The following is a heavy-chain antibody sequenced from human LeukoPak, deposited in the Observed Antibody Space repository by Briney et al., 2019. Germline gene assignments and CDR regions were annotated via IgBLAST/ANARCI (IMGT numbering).Heavy chain of an antibody. V-gene: IGHV4-34*01. D-gene: IGHD6-13*01. CDR3: ARGASYSSSWYPDY. Sequence: SETLSLTCAVYGGSFSGYYWSWIRQPPGKGLEWIGEINHSGSTNYNPSLKSRVTISVDTSKSQFSLKLSSVTAADTAVYYCARGASYSSSWYPDYWGQGTLVTVSS. J-gene: IGHJ4*02. CDR2: INHSGST. CDR1: GGSFSGYY.